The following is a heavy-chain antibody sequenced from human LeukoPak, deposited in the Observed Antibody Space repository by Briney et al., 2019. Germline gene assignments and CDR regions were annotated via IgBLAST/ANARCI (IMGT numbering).Heavy chain of an antibody. CDR2: MYAGGTT. CDR3: ARGSGSGWPLDR. D-gene: IGHD6-19*01. V-gene: IGHV3-53*01. CDR1: GVTVSTNF. J-gene: IGHJ5*02. Sequence: GGSLRLSCAASGVTVSTNFMSWVRQAPGKGLQWVALMYAGGTTDYSECVRGRFYISRDTSNNTLSLQMNSLRAEDTAVYYCARGSGSGWPLDRWGQGTLVTVSS.